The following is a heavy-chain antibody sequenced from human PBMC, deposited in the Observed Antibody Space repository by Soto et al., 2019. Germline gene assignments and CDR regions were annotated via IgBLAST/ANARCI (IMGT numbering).Heavy chain of an antibody. V-gene: IGHV3-23*01. Sequence: PGGSLRLSCAASGFTYTNYAMTWVRQTPGKGLEWVSTISTSGGNRYYADSVKGRFTISRDNSENTVYLQMNSLRVDDAALYYCAKESAARGIDYWGPGTLVTVSS. CDR1: GFTYTNYA. J-gene: IGHJ4*02. CDR3: AKESAARGIDY. D-gene: IGHD6-25*01. CDR2: ISTSGGNR.